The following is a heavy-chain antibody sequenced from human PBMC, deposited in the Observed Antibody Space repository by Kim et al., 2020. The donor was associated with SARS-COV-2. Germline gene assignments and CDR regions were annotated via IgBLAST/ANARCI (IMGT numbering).Heavy chain of an antibody. CDR2: SYYSGST. CDR3: ARLMTTVNRSWGPPDYYYGMAV. D-gene: IGHD4-4*01. Sequence: SETLSLTCTVSGGSISSSSYYWGWIRQPPGKGLVWIGSSYYSGSTYYNPSLNSRVTISVDTSNNQFSLKLSSVTAADTAVYYCARLMTTVNRSWGPPDYYYGMAVWGQGTTVTVSS. CDR1: GGSISSSSYY. V-gene: IGHV4-39*01. J-gene: IGHJ6*02.